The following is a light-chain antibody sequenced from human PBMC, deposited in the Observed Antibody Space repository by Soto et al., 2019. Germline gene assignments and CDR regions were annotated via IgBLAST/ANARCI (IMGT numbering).Light chain of an antibody. V-gene: IGLV3-21*01. CDR1: DIETKS. J-gene: IGLJ2*01. CDR3: QVWDRPTDLV. Sequence: SYELTQPPSVSVAPGKTAIITCGGNDIETKSVHWYQQKAGQAPVLVMSFDSDRPSGIPERFSGSNSGNTASLTITRAEAGHEADYYCQVWDRPTDLVFGGGTKLTVL. CDR2: FDS.